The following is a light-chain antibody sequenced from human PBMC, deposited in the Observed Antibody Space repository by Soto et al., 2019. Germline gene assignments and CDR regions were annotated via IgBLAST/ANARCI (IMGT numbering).Light chain of an antibody. CDR2: DVS. CDR3: SSYTSTGTYV. CDR1: SSDVGGFDH. V-gene: IGLV2-14*03. Sequence: QSVLTQPASVSGSPGQSITISCTGASSDVGGFDHVSWYQQHPGKVPRLLIYDVSSRPSGVSDRFSGSKSGNTASLTISGLQAEDEADYYCSSYTSTGTYVFGTGTKVTVL. J-gene: IGLJ1*01.